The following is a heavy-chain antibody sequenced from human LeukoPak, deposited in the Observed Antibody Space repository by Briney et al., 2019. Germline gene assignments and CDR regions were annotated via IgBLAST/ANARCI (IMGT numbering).Heavy chain of an antibody. Sequence: ASVKVSCKASGGSFTSYTINWVRQAPGQGLEWMGRFIPILNVANYAQKLQGRLTLTADESTSTAYMELSSLRYEDTAVYYCATGLGLAVWGQGSLVTVSS. D-gene: IGHD3/OR15-3a*01. CDR1: GGSFTSYT. CDR2: FIPILNVA. CDR3: ATGLGLAV. J-gene: IGHJ3*01. V-gene: IGHV1-69*02.